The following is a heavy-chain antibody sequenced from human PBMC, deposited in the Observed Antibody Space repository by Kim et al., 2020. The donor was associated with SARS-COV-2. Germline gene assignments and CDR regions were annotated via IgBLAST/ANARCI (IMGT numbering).Heavy chain of an antibody. CDR1: GYTFTSYG. CDR2: ISAYNGNT. D-gene: IGHD3-9*01. CDR3: ARLYYDILTGVGYFDY. J-gene: IGHJ4*02. Sequence: ASVKVSCKASGYTFTSYGISWVRQAPGQGLEWMGWISAYNGNTNYAQKLQGRVTMTTDTSTSTAYMELRSLRSDDTAVYYCARLYYDILTGVGYFDYWGQGTLVTVSS. V-gene: IGHV1-18*04.